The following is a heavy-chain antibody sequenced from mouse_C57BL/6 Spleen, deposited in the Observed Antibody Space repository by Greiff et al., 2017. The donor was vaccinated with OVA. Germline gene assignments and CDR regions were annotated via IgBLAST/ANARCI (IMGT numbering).Heavy chain of an antibody. CDR2: IHPNSGST. V-gene: IGHV1-64*01. Sequence: QVQLQQPGAELVKPGASVKLSCKASGYTFTSYWMHWVKQRPGQGLEWIGLIHPNSGSTNYNEKFKSKNTLTVDKSSSTAYMQLSRLTSEDSAVYYCASRLDQGFAYWGQGTLVTVSA. J-gene: IGHJ3*01. CDR1: GYTFTSYW. CDR3: ASRLDQGFAY.